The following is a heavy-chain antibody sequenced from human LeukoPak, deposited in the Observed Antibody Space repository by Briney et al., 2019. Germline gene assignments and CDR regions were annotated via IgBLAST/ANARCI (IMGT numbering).Heavy chain of an antibody. J-gene: IGHJ4*02. Sequence: SETLSLTCTVSGGSISSSSYYWGWIRQPPGKGLECIGSIYYSGSTYYNPSLKSRVTISVDTSKNQFSLKLSSVTAADTAVYYCARHTGSYYTYFDYWGQGTLVTVSS. CDR2: IYYSGST. D-gene: IGHD3-10*01. CDR1: GGSISSSSYY. V-gene: IGHV4-39*01. CDR3: ARHTGSYYTYFDY.